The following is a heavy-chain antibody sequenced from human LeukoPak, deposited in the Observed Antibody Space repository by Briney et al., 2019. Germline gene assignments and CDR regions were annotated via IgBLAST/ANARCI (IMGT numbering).Heavy chain of an antibody. J-gene: IGHJ4*02. V-gene: IGHV3-53*01. CDR2: IYSGGST. CDR1: GFTVSSNY. D-gene: IGHD3-10*01. CDR3: ARVHADRGGPGYLDY. Sequence: PGGSLRLSCAASGFTVSSNYMSWVRQAPGKGLEWVSVIYSGGSTYYADSVKGRFTISRDNSKNTLYLQMNSLRAEDTAVYYCARVHADRGGPGYLDYWGQGTLVTVSS.